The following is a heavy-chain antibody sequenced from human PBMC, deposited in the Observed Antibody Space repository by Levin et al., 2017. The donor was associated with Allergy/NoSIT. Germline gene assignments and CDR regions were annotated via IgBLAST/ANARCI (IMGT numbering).Heavy chain of an antibody. CDR2: INPNSGGT. J-gene: IGHJ4*02. CDR3: AVGYCSSTNCHGYYFDY. CDR1: GYTFTGYH. D-gene: IGHD2-2*01. Sequence: ASVKVSCKASGYTFTGYHMHWVRQAPGQGLEWMGWINPNSGGTNYAQKFQGRVTMTRDTPISTAFMELSRLRSDDTAVYYCAVGYCSSTNCHGYYFDYWGQGTLVTVSS. V-gene: IGHV1-2*02.